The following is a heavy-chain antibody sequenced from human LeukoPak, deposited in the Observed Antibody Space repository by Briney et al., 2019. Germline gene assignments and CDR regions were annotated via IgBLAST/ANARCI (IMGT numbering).Heavy chain of an antibody. CDR1: GYTFTSYG. CDR2: ISAYNGNT. D-gene: IGHD2-15*01. Sequence: ASVKVSCKASGYTFTSYGISWVRQAPGQGLEWMGWISAYNGNTNYAQKLQGRVTMTTDTSTSTAYMELRSLRSDDTAVYYCARPTSVVVVAASPLTPPWFDPWGQGTLVTVSS. J-gene: IGHJ5*02. CDR3: ARPTSVVVVAASPLTPPWFDP. V-gene: IGHV1-18*04.